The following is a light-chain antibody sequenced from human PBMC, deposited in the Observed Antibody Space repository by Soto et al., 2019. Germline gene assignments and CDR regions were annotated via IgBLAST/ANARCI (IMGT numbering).Light chain of an antibody. V-gene: IGKV2-30*01. J-gene: IGKJ5*01. CDR2: RVS. Sequence: EVVMTQYTISLPVTLGQPASISCRSSQSLVSSDGNIYLSWFQQRPGQSPRRLIYRVSHRDSGVPDRFSGSGSETDFTLTISGLQSEDSAVYFCQQYNNWLFPFGQ. CDR3: QQYNNWLFP. CDR1: QSLVSSDGNIY.